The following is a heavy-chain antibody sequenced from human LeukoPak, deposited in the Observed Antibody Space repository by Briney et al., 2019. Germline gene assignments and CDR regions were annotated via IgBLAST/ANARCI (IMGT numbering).Heavy chain of an antibody. D-gene: IGHD6-19*01. J-gene: IGHJ4*02. CDR3: ARGPKWRVAGNYFDY. CDR2: INHSGST. V-gene: IGHV4-34*01. Sequence: NPSETLSLTCAVYGGSFSGYYWSWIRQPPGKGLEWIGEINHSGSTNYNPSLKSRVTISVDTSKNQFSLKLSSVTAADTAVYYCARGPKWRVAGNYFDYWGQGTLVTVSS. CDR1: GGSFSGYY.